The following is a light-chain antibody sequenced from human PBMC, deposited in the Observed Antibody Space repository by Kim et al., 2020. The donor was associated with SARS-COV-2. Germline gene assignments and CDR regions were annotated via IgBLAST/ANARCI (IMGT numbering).Light chain of an antibody. CDR3: QVWDTSVNHPV. J-gene: IGLJ3*02. CDR2: YDS. Sequence: SYELTQPPSVSVAPGITATITCAGNNIGSKSVHWYQHKPGQAPVLVISYDSDRPSGIPERFSGSNSGDTATLTITGVEAGDEADYYCQVWDTSVNHPVFGGGTQLTVL. V-gene: IGLV3-21*01. CDR1: NIGSKS.